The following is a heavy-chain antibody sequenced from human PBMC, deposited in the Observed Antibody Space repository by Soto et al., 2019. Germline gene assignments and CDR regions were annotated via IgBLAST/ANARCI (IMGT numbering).Heavy chain of an antibody. J-gene: IGHJ4*02. D-gene: IGHD3-22*01. CDR3: ARERHTYDSSGYQRYFDH. Sequence: GGSLRLSCAASGFTFSNYGMHWVRQAPGKGLEWVAVIWSDGNYKYYAESVKGRITISRDNSKNTLYLQMNSLRAEDTAVYYFARERHTYDSSGYQRYFDHWGQGTLVTVSS. CDR2: IWSDGNYK. V-gene: IGHV3-33*08. CDR1: GFTFSNYG.